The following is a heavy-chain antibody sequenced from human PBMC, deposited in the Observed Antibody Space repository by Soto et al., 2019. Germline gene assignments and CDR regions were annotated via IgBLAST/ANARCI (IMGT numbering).Heavy chain of an antibody. Sequence: TLSLTCSVSGAALNSGNYYWSWIRQVPGKGLEWIGHIYVTGAVDYNPSLRDRITISQDTSERQFSLNLRLVTAADTAVYSCARLRIATNNYKWFNPWRQGTLVTVSS. CDR1: GAALNSGNYY. CDR2: IYVTGAV. V-gene: IGHV4-31*03. J-gene: IGHJ5*02. CDR3: ARLRIATNNYKWFNP. D-gene: IGHD2-21*01.